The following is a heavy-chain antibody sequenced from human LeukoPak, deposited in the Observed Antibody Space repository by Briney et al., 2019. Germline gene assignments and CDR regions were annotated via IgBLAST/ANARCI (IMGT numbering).Heavy chain of an antibody. CDR1: GFTFSSYA. J-gene: IGHJ4*02. Sequence: GGSLRLSCAASGFTFSSYAMHWVRQAPGKGLEWVALIWYDGSDKYYADSVKGRFTISRDNSKNALYLQMNSLRAEDTAVYYCARDSYCSAGSCYYFDFWGQGVLVAVSS. CDR3: ARDSYCSAGSCYYFDF. D-gene: IGHD2-15*01. V-gene: IGHV3-33*01. CDR2: IWYDGSDK.